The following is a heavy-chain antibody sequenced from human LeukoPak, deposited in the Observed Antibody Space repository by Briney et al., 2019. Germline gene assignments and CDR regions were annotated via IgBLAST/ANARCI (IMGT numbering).Heavy chain of an antibody. CDR2: ISYDGSNK. CDR3: ARGNSYGYDY. V-gene: IGHV3-30*04. J-gene: IGHJ4*02. D-gene: IGHD5-18*01. CDR1: GFTFSSYA. Sequence: QSGGSLRLSCAASGFTFSSYAMHWVRPAPGKGLEWVAVISYDGSNKYYADSVKGRFTISRDNSKNTLYLQMNSLRAEDTAVYYCARGNSYGYDYWGQGTLVTVSS.